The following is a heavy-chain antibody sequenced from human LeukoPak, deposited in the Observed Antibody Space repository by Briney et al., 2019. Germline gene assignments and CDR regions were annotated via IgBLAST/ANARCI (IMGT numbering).Heavy chain of an antibody. CDR3: ARGGFDHALDV. J-gene: IGHJ3*01. CDR1: GFTFSPYW. CDR2: IDSDGSST. V-gene: IGHV3-74*01. D-gene: IGHD3-9*01. Sequence: PGGSLRLSCAASGFTFSPYWMHWVRQGPGKGLVWVARIDSDGSSTIYADSVKGRLTISRDNARNTLYLQIDSLRAEDTAVYYSARGGFDHALDVWGQGTMVTVSS.